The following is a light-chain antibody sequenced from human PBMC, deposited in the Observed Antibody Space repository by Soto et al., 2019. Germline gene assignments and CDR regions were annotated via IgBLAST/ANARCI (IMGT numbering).Light chain of an antibody. J-gene: IGKJ1*01. CDR3: QQRAHWPPRT. CDR2: DAT. Sequence: EIVLTQSPATLSLFPGERATISCRASQSVSTYLGWFQQKPGQAPRLLIHDATNRATGIPPRFSGSGSGTDFTLTISSLEPEDFAVYYCQQRAHWPPRTFGQGTKV. CDR1: QSVSTY. V-gene: IGKV3-11*01.